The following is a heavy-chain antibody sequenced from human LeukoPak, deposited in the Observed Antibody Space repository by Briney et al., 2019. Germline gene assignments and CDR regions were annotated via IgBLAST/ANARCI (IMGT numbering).Heavy chain of an antibody. CDR1: GFTFSRYG. Sequence: GRSLRLSCAASGFTFSRYGMHWVRQAPGKGLEWVAVIWYDGSNKYYADSVKARFTISRDNSKKTRYLQMNSLGAEDTAVYCCARGGVATIGIDYWGQGTLVTVSS. J-gene: IGHJ4*02. CDR3: ARGGVATIGIDY. CDR2: IWYDGSNK. D-gene: IGHD5-12*01. V-gene: IGHV3-33*01.